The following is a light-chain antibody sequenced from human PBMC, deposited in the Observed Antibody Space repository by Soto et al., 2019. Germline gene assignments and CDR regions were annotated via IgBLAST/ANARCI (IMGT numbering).Light chain of an antibody. CDR1: SSNIGAGYD. CDR3: QSYDSSLSGSWV. J-gene: IGLJ1*01. V-gene: IGLV1-40*01. CDR2: GNS. Sequence: QSVLTQPPSVSGAPGQRVTISCTGSSSNIGAGYDVHWYQQLPGTAPKLLIYGNSNRPSGVPDRFSGSKSGTSASLAITGLQAEDEADYYCQSYDSSLSGSWVFRTGTKLTVL.